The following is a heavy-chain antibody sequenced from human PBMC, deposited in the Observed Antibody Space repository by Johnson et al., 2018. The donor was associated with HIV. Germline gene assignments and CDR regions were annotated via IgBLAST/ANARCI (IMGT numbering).Heavy chain of an antibody. CDR3: AGGEQLVHLGAFDI. D-gene: IGHD6-13*01. V-gene: IGHV3-13*01. CDR2: IGTAGDT. J-gene: IGHJ3*02. CDR1: GFTFSSYG. Sequence: VQLVESGGGVVQPGRSLRLSCAASGFTFSSYGMHWVRQATGKGLEWVSAIGTAGDTYYPGSVKGRFTISRDNSKNTLYLQMNSLRAEDTAVYYCAGGEQLVHLGAFDIWGQGTMVTVSS.